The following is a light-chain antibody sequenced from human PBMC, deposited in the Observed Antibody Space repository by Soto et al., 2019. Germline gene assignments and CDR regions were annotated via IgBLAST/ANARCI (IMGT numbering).Light chain of an antibody. CDR2: DAS. CDR3: QQYNNWPS. Sequence: DILMTQSPSTLSASVGDRVTITCLASESISNWLAWYQHKPGKAPKLLIFDASSLQSGVPSRFSGSGSGTEFTLTISSLQPDDFVTYYCQQYNNWPSFGQGTKVDIK. CDR1: ESISNW. J-gene: IGKJ1*01. V-gene: IGKV1-5*01.